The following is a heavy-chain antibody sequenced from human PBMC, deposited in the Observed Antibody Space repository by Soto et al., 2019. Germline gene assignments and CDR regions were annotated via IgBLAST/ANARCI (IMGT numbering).Heavy chain of an antibody. Sequence: PSETLSLTCTFSGGSIISGDYYWSWIRQPPGKGLEWIGYIYYSGSTYYNPSLKSRVTISVDTSKNQFSLKLSSVTAADTAVYYCARVVARLVDYWGQGTLVTVSS. CDR1: GGSIISGDYY. CDR3: ARVVARLVDY. J-gene: IGHJ4*02. CDR2: IYYSGST. D-gene: IGHD2-15*01. V-gene: IGHV4-30-4*01.